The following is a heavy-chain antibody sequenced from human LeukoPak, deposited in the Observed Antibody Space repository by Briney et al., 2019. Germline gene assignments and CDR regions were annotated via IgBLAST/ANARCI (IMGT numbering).Heavy chain of an antibody. D-gene: IGHD2-2*01. CDR1: GGSFSGYY. CDR2: INHSGST. CDR3: ARADCSSTSCPYYFDY. V-gene: IGHV4-34*01. J-gene: IGHJ4*02. Sequence: SETLSLTCAVYGGSFSGYYWSWIRQPPGKGLEWIGEINHSGSTNYNPSLKGRVTISVDTSKNQFSLKLSSVTAADTAVYYCARADCSSTSCPYYFDYWGQGTLVTVSS.